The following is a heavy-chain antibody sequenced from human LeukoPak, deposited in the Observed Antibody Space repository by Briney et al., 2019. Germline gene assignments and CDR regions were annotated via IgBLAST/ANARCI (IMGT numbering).Heavy chain of an antibody. CDR2: IYYTGST. CDR1: GGSISNYY. J-gene: IGHJ6*02. V-gene: IGHV4-59*08. Sequence: SETLSLTCTVSGGSISNYYWSWIRQPPGKGLEWIGHIYYTGSTKYSPSLRSRVTISLDASKNQFSLMLTSVTAADTAVYYCARTSFPYGDYVTNYYGMDVWGQGTTVTVSS. CDR3: ARTSFPYGDYVTNYYGMDV. D-gene: IGHD4-17*01.